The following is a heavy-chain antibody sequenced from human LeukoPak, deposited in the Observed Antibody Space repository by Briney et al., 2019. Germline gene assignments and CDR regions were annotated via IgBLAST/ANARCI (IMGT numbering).Heavy chain of an antibody. CDR1: GFTFSRYI. CDR2: ISGSGGST. Sequence: GGSLRLSCAASGFTFSRYIMNWVRQAPGKGLEWVSAISGSGGSTYYADSVKGRFTISRDNSKNTLYLQMNSLRAEDTAVYYCAKQGGTYYYYYMDVWGKGTTVTVSS. D-gene: IGHD1-1*01. V-gene: IGHV3-23*01. CDR3: AKQGGTYYYYYMDV. J-gene: IGHJ6*03.